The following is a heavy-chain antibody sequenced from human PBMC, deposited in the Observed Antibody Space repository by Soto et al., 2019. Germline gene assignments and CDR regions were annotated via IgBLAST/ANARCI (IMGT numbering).Heavy chain of an antibody. V-gene: IGHV1-69*02. D-gene: IGHD3-10*01. Sequence: QVQLVQSGAEVKKPGSSVKVSCKASGGTFSRYTINWVRQAPGQGLEWMGRIIPIAAIANYTQKFQGRVTIPVHXXSXAAYMELSSLRSDDTAVYYCARGSTIVRGAPSWFDPWGQGTLVTVSS. CDR1: GGTFSRYT. J-gene: IGHJ5*02. CDR3: ARGSTIVRGAPSWFDP. CDR2: IIPIAAIA.